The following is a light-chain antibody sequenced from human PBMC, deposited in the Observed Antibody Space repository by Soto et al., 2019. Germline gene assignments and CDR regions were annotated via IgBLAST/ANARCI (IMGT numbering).Light chain of an antibody. CDR2: GAS. V-gene: IGKV3-20*01. Sequence: IEVTPSQCTLSLSPGERATITSRAVQSVSSNYLAWYHQKPCQAPRLLIYGASSRATGIPDRFSGSGSGTDFTLTISRLEPEDFAVYYCQQYHNWPPITFGQGTGLEI. CDR1: QSVSSNY. J-gene: IGKJ5*01. CDR3: QQYHNWPPIT.